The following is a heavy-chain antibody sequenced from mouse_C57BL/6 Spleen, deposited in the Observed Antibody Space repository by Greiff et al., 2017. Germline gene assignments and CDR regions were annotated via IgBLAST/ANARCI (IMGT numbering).Heavy chain of an antibody. CDR1: GFTFSSYG. J-gene: IGHJ2*01. CDR3: AKHRELLRGGSFAY. Sequence: EVQRVESGGDLVKPGGSLKLSCAASGFTFSSYGMSWVRQTPDKRLEWVATISSGGSYTYYQDSVKGRFTISRDNAKNTLYLQMCSLKSEDTAMYYCAKHRELLRGGSFAYWGQGTTLTVSS. CDR2: ISSGGSYT. D-gene: IGHD1-1*01. V-gene: IGHV5-6*01.